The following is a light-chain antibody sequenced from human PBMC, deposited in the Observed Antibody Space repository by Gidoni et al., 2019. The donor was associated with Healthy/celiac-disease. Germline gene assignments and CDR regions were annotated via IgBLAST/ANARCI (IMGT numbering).Light chain of an antibody. J-gene: IGKJ3*01. V-gene: IGKV1-39*01. CDR1: QSISSY. Sequence: DIQMTQSPSSLSASVGDRVTITCRASQSISSYLNWYQQKPGKAPKLLIYAASSLQSWVPSRFSGSGSGTDFTLTISSLQPEDFATYYCQQSYSTPPFFGPGTKVDIK. CDR2: AAS. CDR3: QQSYSTPPF.